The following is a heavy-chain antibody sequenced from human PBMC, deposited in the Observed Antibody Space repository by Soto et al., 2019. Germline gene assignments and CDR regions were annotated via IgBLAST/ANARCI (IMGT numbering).Heavy chain of an antibody. V-gene: IGHV1-69*06. CDR3: ARGWETVGSTTAFAY. Sequence: ASFKVACKVSGVTFSKCGISWVRQAPGQGLEWMGGIIPMFGTPNYAQRFQGRVTITADKSTSTASMEVRNLKSDDTAVYYCARGWETVGSTTAFAYWGQGTMVTVSS. CDR1: GVTFSKCG. CDR2: IIPMFGTP. D-gene: IGHD1-26*01. J-gene: IGHJ4*02.